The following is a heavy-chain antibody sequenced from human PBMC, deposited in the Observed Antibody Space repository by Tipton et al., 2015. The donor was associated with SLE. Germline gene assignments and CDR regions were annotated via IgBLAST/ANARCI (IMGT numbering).Heavy chain of an antibody. CDR3: AREGADDCLDY. V-gene: IGHV4-31*11. Sequence: TLSLTCAVYGGSISSGGYYWSWIRQYPGKGLEWIGYIHYSGSTYYNPSLKSRVTISVDTSKNQFSLKLSSVTAADTAVYYCAREGADDCLDYWGQGTLVTVSS. D-gene: IGHD2-21*02. CDR2: IHYSGST. CDR1: GGSISSGGYY. J-gene: IGHJ4*02.